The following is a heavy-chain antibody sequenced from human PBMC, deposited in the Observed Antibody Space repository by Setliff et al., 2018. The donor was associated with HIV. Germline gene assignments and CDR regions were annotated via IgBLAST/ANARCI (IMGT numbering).Heavy chain of an antibody. V-gene: IGHV5-51*01. CDR1: EYAFSNYW. Sequence: GESLKISCVGSEYAFSNYWIGWVRQMPGKGLEWMGIIYPRDSKIRYSPSFQGQVTFSVDKSLNTAYLQWSSLKVLDSAIYYCVRYGVYEYGYQVFDIWGQGTAVTVSS. J-gene: IGHJ3*02. CDR2: IYPRDSKI. D-gene: IGHD5-12*01. CDR3: VRYGVYEYGYQVFDI.